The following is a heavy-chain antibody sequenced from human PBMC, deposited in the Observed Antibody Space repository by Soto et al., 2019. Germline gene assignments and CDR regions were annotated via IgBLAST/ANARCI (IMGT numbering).Heavy chain of an antibody. J-gene: IGHJ4*02. CDR2: ISYDGSNK. D-gene: IGHD3-10*01. V-gene: IGHV3-30*18. CDR3: AKGGGSGNYYIYYFDS. CDR1: GFTFSAYA. Sequence: VGSLRLSCAASGFTFSAYAMHWVRQAPGKGLEWVAVISYDGSNKYYADSVKGRFTISRDNSKNTLYLQMNSLRAEDTAVYYCAKGGGSGNYYIYYFDSWGQGTLVTVSS.